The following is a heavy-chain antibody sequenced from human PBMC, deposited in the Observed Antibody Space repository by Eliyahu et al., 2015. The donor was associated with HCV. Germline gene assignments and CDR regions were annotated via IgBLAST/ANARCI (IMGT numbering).Heavy chain of an antibody. D-gene: IGHD3-22*01. CDR1: GXTFSSYA. J-gene: IGHJ3*02. CDR2: IIPIFGTA. CDR3: ARYVRYYYDSSGSIRGDAFDI. Sequence: QVQLVQSGAEVKKPGSSVKVSCKASGXTFSSYAISWVRQAPGQGLEWMGGIIPIFGTANYAQKFQGRVTITADESTSTAYMELSSLRSEDTAVYYCARYVRYYYDSSGSIRGDAFDIWGQGTMVTVSS. V-gene: IGHV1-69*01.